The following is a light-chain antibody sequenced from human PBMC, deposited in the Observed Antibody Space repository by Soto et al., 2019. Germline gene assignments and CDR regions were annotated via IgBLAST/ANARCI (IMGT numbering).Light chain of an antibody. V-gene: IGLV1-40*01. J-gene: IGLJ3*02. CDR3: QSYDSSLSGWV. Sequence: QSVLTQPPSGSGAPGQRGTISCSGSRSNIGAVYYVHWYQPLPGTAPKLLIYGNSNRPAGVPDRFSGSKSGTSASLAVTGLQAEDEAYYYCQSYDSSLSGWVFGGGTKLTVI. CDR1: RSNIGAVYY. CDR2: GNS.